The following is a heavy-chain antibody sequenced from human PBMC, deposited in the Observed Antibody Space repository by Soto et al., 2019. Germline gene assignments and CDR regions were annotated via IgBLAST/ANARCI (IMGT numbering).Heavy chain of an antibody. V-gene: IGHV4-39*01. J-gene: IGHJ4*02. D-gene: IGHD3-9*01. CDR2: IYYSGGT. CDR1: GGSISSSSYY. CDR3: ARLRYFDWLYFDY. Sequence: SETLSLTCTVSGGSISSSSYYWGWIRQPPGKGLEWIGKIYYSGGTYYNPSLKSRVTISVDTSKNQFSLKLSSVTAADTAVYYCARLRYFDWLYFDYWGQGTLVTVSS.